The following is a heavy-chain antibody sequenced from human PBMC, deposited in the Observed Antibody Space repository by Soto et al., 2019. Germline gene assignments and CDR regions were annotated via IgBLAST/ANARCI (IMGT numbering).Heavy chain of an antibody. CDR2: VSGSGGDT. J-gene: IGHJ4*02. Sequence: GGSLRLSCAASGFIFSSYAMSWVRQAPGKGLEWVSAVSGSGGDTYYADSVKGRFTVSRDNSKKMVYLRMNRLRADDTAVYYCAKDGLYTTTAYWGQGA. CDR3: AKDGLYTTTAY. CDR1: GFIFSSYA. V-gene: IGHV3-23*01. D-gene: IGHD4-4*01.